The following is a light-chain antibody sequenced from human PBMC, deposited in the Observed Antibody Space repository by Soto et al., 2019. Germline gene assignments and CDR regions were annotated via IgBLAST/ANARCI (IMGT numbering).Light chain of an antibody. V-gene: IGLV2-14*01. J-gene: IGLJ2*01. CDR2: DVS. Sequence: QSALTQPASVSGSPGQSITLSCTGTSSDVGCYNYVSWYQQHPRKAPKLMIYDVSNRPSGVSNRFSGSKAGNTASLTISGLQAEDGAEYYCSSYSSSSTLVFGGGTKLIV. CDR3: SSYSSSSTLV. CDR1: SSDVGCYNY.